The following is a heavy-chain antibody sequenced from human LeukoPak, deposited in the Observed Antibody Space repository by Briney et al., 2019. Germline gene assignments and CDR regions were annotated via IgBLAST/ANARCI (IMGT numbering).Heavy chain of an antibody. V-gene: IGHV1-69*13. CDR1: GGTFSSYA. CDR3: ARAYSTYYDILTGLKPYEY. D-gene: IGHD3-9*01. Sequence: SVKVSCKASGGTFSSYAISWVRQAPGQGLEWMGGIIPIFGTANYAQKFQGRVTITADESTSTAYMELSRLRSDDTAVYYCARAYSTYYDILTGLKPYEYWGQGTLVTVSS. CDR2: IIPIFGTA. J-gene: IGHJ4*02.